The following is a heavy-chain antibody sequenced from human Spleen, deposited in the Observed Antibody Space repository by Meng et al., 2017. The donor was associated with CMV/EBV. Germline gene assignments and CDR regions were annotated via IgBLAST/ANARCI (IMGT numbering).Heavy chain of an antibody. CDR1: GGTYSSYT. CDR3: ARRVGATNYFDY. D-gene: IGHD1-26*01. CDR2: TIPILHTT. V-gene: IGHV1-69*16. Sequence: CKASGGTYSSYTFTWLRQAPGQGLEWMGGTIPILHTTNYAQKFQGRVTITMDESTSTGYMELSSLRSEDTAVYYCARRVGATNYFDYWGQGTLVTVSS. J-gene: IGHJ4*02.